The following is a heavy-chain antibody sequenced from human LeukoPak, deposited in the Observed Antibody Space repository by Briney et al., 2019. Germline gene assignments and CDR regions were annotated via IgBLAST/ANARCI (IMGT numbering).Heavy chain of an antibody. V-gene: IGHV4-59*01. CDR2: IYYSGST. CDR1: GGSISSYY. J-gene: IGHJ4*02. Sequence: PSETLSLTCTVSGGSISSYYWSWIRRPPGKGLEWIGYIYYSGSTNYNPSLKSRVTISVDTSKNQFSLKLSSVTAADTAVYYCASSRYYYDSSGILFDYWGQGTLVTVSS. CDR3: ASSRYYYDSSGILFDY. D-gene: IGHD3-22*01.